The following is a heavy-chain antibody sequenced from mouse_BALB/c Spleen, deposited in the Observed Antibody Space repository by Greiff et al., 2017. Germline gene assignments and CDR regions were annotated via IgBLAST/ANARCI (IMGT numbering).Heavy chain of an antibody. CDR3: ARAYYDYDWALDY. D-gene: IGHD2-4*01. CDR2: IWAGGST. V-gene: IGHV2-9*02. CDR1: GFSLTSYG. Sequence: VKLVESGPGLVAPSQSLSITCTVSGFSLTSYGVHWVRQPPGKGLEWLGVIWAGGSTNYNSALMSRLSISKDNYKSQFFLKMNSLQTDDTAMYVCARAYYDYDWALDYWGQGTSVTVSS. J-gene: IGHJ4*01.